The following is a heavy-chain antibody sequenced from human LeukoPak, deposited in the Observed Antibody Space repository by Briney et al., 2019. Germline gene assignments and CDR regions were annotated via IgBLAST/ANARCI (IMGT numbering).Heavy chain of an antibody. CDR3: AKGGVYYYDSSGNNWFDP. D-gene: IGHD3-22*01. CDR2: ISGSGGST. CDR1: GGSISSSSYY. Sequence: SSETLSLTCTVSGGSISSSSYYWGWIRQAPGKGLEWVSAISGSGGSTYYADSVKGRFTISRDNSKNTLYLQMNSLRAEDTAVYYCAKGGVYYYDSSGNNWFDPWGQGTLVTVSS. J-gene: IGHJ5*02. V-gene: IGHV3-23*01.